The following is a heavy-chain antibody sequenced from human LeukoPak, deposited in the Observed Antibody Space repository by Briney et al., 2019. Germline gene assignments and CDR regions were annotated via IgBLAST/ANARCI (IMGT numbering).Heavy chain of an antibody. CDR2: INPDSGGT. CDR1: GYTFTGYY. V-gene: IGHV1-2*02. CDR3: ARALDYGGSPFDY. Sequence: ASVKVSCKASGYTFTGYYMHWVRQAPGQGLEWMGWINPDSGGTNYAQKFQGRVTVTRDTSITTAYMELTRLRPDDTAMYYCARALDYGGSPFDYWGQGTLVTVSS. D-gene: IGHD4-23*01. J-gene: IGHJ4*02.